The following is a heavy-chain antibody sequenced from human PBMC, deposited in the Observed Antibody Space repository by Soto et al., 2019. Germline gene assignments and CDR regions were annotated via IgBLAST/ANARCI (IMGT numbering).Heavy chain of an antibody. D-gene: IGHD6-13*01. CDR1: GFTFSSYA. Sequence: QVQLVESGGGVVQPGRSLRLSCAASGFTFSSYAMHWVRQAPGKGLEWVAVISYDGSNKYYADSVKGRFTISRDNSKNTLYLQMNSLRAEDTAVYYCARIAAAGTDYWGQGTLVTVSS. CDR2: ISYDGSNK. CDR3: ARIAAAGTDY. J-gene: IGHJ4*02. V-gene: IGHV3-30-3*01.